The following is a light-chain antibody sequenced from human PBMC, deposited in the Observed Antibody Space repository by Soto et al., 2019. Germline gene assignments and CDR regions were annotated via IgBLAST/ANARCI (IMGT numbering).Light chain of an antibody. J-gene: IGKJ4*01. CDR1: QSISRY. CDR3: QQTYTTPLT. Sequence: DIQMTQSPSSLSASVGDRVTITCRASQSISRYLNWYQKKLGKAPKLLLYAASSLQSGVPSRFSGSGSGTEFTLTISSLQPEDFATYYCQQTYTTPLTFGGGTKVEIK. CDR2: AAS. V-gene: IGKV1-39*01.